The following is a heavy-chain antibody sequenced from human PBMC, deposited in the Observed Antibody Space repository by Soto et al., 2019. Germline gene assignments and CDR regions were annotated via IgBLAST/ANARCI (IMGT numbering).Heavy chain of an antibody. D-gene: IGHD4-17*01. Sequence: SGPTVVNPTETLTLTCSVSGFSLTTGKMGVSWIRQPPGKALEWLAHIFSDNERSYSTSLQGRLTISKDTSGSQVVVSMTNVDPVDTATYYCARMNVDSYQFYYAMDVWGQGTTVTVSS. CDR2: IFSDNER. CDR3: ARMNVDSYQFYYAMDV. V-gene: IGHV2-26*01. J-gene: IGHJ6*02. CDR1: GFSLTTGKMG.